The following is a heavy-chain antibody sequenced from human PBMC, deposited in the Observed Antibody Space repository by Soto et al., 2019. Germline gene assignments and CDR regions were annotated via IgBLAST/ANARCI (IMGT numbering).Heavy chain of an antibody. V-gene: IGHV3-48*04. CDR3: AGSPGLSRISGTTLGA. Sequence: GSLRLSCEISGFTFSSYSMNWVRQAPGKGLEWVSYISESGRGIIYYADSVKGRFTISRDNAKNMLYLQMNSLRADDAAVYYCAGSPGLSRISGTTLGAWGQGPLVTVSS. CDR2: ISESGRGII. J-gene: IGHJ5*01. D-gene: IGHD1-7*01. CDR1: GFTFSSYS.